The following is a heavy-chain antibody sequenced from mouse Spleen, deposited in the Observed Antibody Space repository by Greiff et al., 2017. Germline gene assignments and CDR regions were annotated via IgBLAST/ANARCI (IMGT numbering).Heavy chain of an antibody. Sequence: LMAPSQSLSITCTVSGFSLTDYGVSWIRQPPGKGLEWLGVIWGGGSTYYNSALKSRLSISKDNSKSQVFLKMNSLQTDDTAMYYCAKEGLWLRGGYYFDYWGQGTTLTVSS. J-gene: IGHJ2*01. CDR1: GFSLTDYG. CDR2: IWGGGST. V-gene: IGHV2-6-5*01. D-gene: IGHD2-2*01. CDR3: AKEGLWLRGGYYFDY.